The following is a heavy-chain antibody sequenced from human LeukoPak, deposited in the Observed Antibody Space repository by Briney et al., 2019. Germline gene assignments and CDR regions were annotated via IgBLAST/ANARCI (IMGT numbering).Heavy chain of an antibody. CDR3: AREEVKSFDN. V-gene: IGHV3-7*03. CDR1: GFRFSGYW. J-gene: IGHJ4*02. CDR2: IKGDGSET. Sequence: PGGSLSLSCAASGFRFSGYWMTWVRQAPGKGLEWLADIKGDGSETSYVTSVRGRFTISRDNAKNSLYLQMNNLRVEDTAVYYCAREEVKSFDNWGRGTLVTVSS.